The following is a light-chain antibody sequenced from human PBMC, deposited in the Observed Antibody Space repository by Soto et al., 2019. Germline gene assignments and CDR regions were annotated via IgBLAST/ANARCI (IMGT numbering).Light chain of an antibody. CDR3: QQAYIFPFS. Sequence: DVQMTQSPSSVSASVGDRVTLTCRASRVISISLAWYQQKPGKASRLLIYAAFNLQGGVPSRFSGSGSGTHFFLTISSLQPDDFATYYCQQAYIFPFSFGGGTKVDIK. CDR1: RVISIS. V-gene: IGKV1-12*02. J-gene: IGKJ4*01. CDR2: AAF.